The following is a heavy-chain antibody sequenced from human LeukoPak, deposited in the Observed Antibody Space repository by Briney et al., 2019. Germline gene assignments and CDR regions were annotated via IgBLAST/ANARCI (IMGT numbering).Heavy chain of an antibody. Sequence: SETLSLTCTVSGGSISSYYWSWIRQPPGKGLEWIGYIYYSGSTNYNPSLKSRVTISVDTSKNQFSLKLSSVTAADTAVYYCARRGSGSYYDSAFDIWGQGTMVTVSS. V-gene: IGHV4-59*08. CDR2: IYYSGST. D-gene: IGHD1-26*01. J-gene: IGHJ3*02. CDR3: ARRGSGSYYDSAFDI. CDR1: GGSISSYY.